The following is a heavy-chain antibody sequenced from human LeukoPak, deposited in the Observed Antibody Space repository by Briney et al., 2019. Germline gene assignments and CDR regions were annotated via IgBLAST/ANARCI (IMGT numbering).Heavy chain of an antibody. CDR1: GFTFSSYA. CDR3: ARVWSDGYNFPFDY. Sequence: GGSLRLSCAASGFTFSSYAMHWVRQAPGKGLEWVAVISYDGSNKYYADSVKGRFTISRDNSKNTLYLQMNSLRAEDTAVYYCARVWSDGYNFPFDYWGQGTLATVSS. J-gene: IGHJ4*02. V-gene: IGHV3-30-3*01. D-gene: IGHD5-12*01. CDR2: ISYDGSNK.